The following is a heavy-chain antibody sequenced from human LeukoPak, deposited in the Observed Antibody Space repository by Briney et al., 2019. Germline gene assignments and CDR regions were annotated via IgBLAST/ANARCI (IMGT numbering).Heavy chain of an antibody. CDR1: GGTFNSYA. D-gene: IGHD3-22*01. CDR3: ARARPYYYDSSGYFYDAFDI. Sequence: SVKVSCKASGGTFNSYAISWVRQAPGQGLEWMGGIIPIFGTANYAQKFQGRVTITADKSTSTAYMELSSLRSEDTAVYYCARARPYYYDSSGYFYDAFDIWGQGTMVTVSS. V-gene: IGHV1-69*06. J-gene: IGHJ3*02. CDR2: IIPIFGTA.